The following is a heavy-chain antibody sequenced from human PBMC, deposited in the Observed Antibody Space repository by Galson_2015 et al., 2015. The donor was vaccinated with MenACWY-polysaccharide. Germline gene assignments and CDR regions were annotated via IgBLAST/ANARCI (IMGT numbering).Heavy chain of an antibody. V-gene: IGHV4-39*01. Sequence: ETLSLTCNVSGGSINSRTYYWAWIRQSPGKGLEWIGTIYYSGSTYYNASLTSRVSIFVDTSKNHLSLSLSSVTATDTALYYCARQGGGGRAFDIWGQGTMVIVSS. CDR1: GGSINSRTYY. D-gene: IGHD2-15*01. J-gene: IGHJ3*02. CDR2: IYYSGST. CDR3: ARQGGGGRAFDI.